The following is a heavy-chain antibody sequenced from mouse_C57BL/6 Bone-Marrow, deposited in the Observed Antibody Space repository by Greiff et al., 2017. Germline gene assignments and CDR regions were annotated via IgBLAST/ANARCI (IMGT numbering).Heavy chain of an antibody. Sequence: QVQLKQPGAELVKPGASVKLSCKASGYTFTNYWMHWVKQRPGQGLEWIGMMHPNVGSPDYNEKFKSEATLSVDKSSRTAYMELSSLTSEDSAVYYCARSYDYDDYTMDYWGQGTSVTVSS. V-gene: IGHV1-64*01. CDR2: MHPNVGSP. D-gene: IGHD2-4*01. J-gene: IGHJ4*01. CDR3: ARSYDYDDYTMDY. CDR1: GYTFTNYW.